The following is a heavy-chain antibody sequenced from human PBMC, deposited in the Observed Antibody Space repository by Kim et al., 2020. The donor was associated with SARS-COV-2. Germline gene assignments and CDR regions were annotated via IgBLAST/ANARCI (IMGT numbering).Heavy chain of an antibody. CDR2: IYYSGST. CDR1: GGSISSGGYY. CDR3: ARGYYYDSSGYYGGSPYYYYYGMDV. Sequence: SETLSLTCTVSGGSISSGGYYWSWIRQHPGKGLEWIGYIYYSGSTYYNPSLKSRVTISVDTSKNQFSLKLSSVTAADTAVYYCARGYYYDSSGYYGGSPYYYYYGMDVWGQGTTVTVSS. V-gene: IGHV4-31*03. D-gene: IGHD3-22*01. J-gene: IGHJ6*02.